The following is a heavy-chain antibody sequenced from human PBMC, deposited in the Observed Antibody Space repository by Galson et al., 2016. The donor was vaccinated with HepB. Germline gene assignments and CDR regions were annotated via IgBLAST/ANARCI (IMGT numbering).Heavy chain of an antibody. CDR3: TRERAPGEGRKDVDY. D-gene: IGHD4-17*01. V-gene: IGHV3-33*01. Sequence: SLRLSCAASGFTFRSYAMHWVRQAPGKGLEWVAVIWYDGSVKYYAASVKGRFTISRDNSQNTLYLELNSLRADDTAVYYCTRERAPGEGRKDVDYWGQGTLVTVSS. J-gene: IGHJ4*02. CDR1: GFTFRSYA. CDR2: IWYDGSVK.